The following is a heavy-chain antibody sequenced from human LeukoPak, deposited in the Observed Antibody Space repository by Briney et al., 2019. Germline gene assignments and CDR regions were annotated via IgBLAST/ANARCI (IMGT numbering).Heavy chain of an antibody. CDR2: IKQDGSDK. CDR3: ARDVDGGFSFRY. CDR1: GFTFSTYW. V-gene: IGHV3-7*01. Sequence: PGGSLGLSCVASGFTFSTYWMYWVRQAPGKGLEWLANIKQDGSDKYYVDSVKGRFTISRDNAKNSLYLQMNSLRAEDTALYYCARDVDGGFSFRYWGQGTLVTVSS. D-gene: IGHD5-12*01. J-gene: IGHJ4*02.